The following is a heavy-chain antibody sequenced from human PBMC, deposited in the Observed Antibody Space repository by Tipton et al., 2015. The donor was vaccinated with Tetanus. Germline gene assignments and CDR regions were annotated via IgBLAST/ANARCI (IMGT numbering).Heavy chain of an antibody. D-gene: IGHD3-10*01. Sequence: TLSLTCTVSGGSISSSSYYWSWIRQPPGKGLEWIGYIYYSGSTNYNPSLKSRVTISVDTSKNQFSLKLSSVTAADTAVYYCARGDMVRGVIWFDPWGQGTLVTVSS. CDR3: ARGDMVRGVIWFDP. CDR1: GGSISSSSYY. V-gene: IGHV4-61*01. J-gene: IGHJ5*02. CDR2: IYYSGST.